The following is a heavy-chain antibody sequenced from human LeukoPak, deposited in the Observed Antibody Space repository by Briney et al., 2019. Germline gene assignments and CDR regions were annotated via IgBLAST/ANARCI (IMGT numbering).Heavy chain of an antibody. CDR2: INRDGSST. Sequence: GGSLRLSCGASGFTFSNAWMYWVRQGPGKGLEWISRINRDGSSTSYADSVKGRFTVSRDNGNNTLYLQMHSLTPDDTAVYYCTRGASYGALRGGMDVWGQGTTVTVSS. CDR1: GFTFSNAW. J-gene: IGHJ6*02. V-gene: IGHV3-74*01. CDR3: TRGASYGALRGGMDV. D-gene: IGHD4-17*01.